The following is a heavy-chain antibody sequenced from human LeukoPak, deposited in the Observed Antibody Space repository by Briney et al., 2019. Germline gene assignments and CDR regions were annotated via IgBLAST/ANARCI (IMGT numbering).Heavy chain of an antibody. J-gene: IGHJ4*02. Sequence: GGSLRLSCAASGFTFSSYAMSWVRQAPGKGLEWVSAISGSGGTTFYADSVKGRFTISRDNSENTLYLQMNSLRAEDTAVYYCAKTGPYYFDYWGQGTLVTVSS. D-gene: IGHD7-27*01. CDR3: AKTGPYYFDY. CDR2: ISGSGGTT. CDR1: GFTFSSYA. V-gene: IGHV3-23*01.